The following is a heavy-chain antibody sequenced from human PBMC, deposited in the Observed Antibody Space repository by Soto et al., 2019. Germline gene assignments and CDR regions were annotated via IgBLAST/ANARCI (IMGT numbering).Heavy chain of an antibody. CDR3: ARGGGYYGVLFDY. V-gene: IGHV4-39*02. Sequence: QLRLQESGPGLLRPSETLSLTCNVSGGAISSSSYFWGWVRQPPGKTLEWIGHILYSGTTHYNESLKSRVTISVDTSKNQFSLRPNSVTPADTAVYYCARGGGYYGVLFDYWGQGTLVPVSS. J-gene: IGHJ4*02. CDR2: ILYSGTT. D-gene: IGHD4-17*01. CDR1: GGAISSSSYF.